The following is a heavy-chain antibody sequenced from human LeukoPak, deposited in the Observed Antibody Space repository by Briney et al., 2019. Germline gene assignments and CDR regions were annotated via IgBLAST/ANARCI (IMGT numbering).Heavy chain of an antibody. J-gene: IGHJ3*02. CDR2: IIPILGIA. V-gene: IGHV1-69*04. Sequence: GASVKVSCKASGGTFSSYAISWVRQAPGQGLEWMGRIIPILGIANYAQKFQGRVTITADKSTSTAYMELSSLRSEDTAVYYCASGGTAMVIGSAFDIWGQGTMVTVSS. D-gene: IGHD5-18*01. CDR1: GGTFSSYA. CDR3: ASGGTAMVIGSAFDI.